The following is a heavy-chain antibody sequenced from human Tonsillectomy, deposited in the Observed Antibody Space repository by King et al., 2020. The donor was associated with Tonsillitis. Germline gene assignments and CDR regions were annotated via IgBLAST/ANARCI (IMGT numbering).Heavy chain of an antibody. J-gene: IGHJ4*02. CDR2: ISGSGGST. V-gene: IGHV3-23*04. D-gene: IGHD5-18*01. CDR3: AKGSDTAMVTSTYFDY. Sequence: VQLVESGGGLVQPGGSLRLSCAASGFTLSSYAMSWVRHAPGEGLEWVSVISGSGGSTYYADYVKGRFTTSRDNSRNTMYLQMNSLSAEDTAVYYCAKGSDTAMVTSTYFDYWGQGTLVTVSS. CDR1: GFTLSSYA.